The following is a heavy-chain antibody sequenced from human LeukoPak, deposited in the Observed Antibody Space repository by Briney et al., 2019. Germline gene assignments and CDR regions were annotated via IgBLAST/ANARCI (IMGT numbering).Heavy chain of an antibody. CDR1: GGSFNGYY. J-gene: IGHJ4*02. V-gene: IGHV4-34*01. CDR2: INHSGST. CDR3: ARSFSGYSYGRLVY. Sequence: PSETLSLTCAVYGGSFNGYYWSWIRQPPGKGLEWIGEINHSGSTNYNPSLKSRVTISVDTSKNQFSLKLSSVTAADTAVYYCARSFSGYSYGRLVYWGQGTLVTVSS. D-gene: IGHD5-18*01.